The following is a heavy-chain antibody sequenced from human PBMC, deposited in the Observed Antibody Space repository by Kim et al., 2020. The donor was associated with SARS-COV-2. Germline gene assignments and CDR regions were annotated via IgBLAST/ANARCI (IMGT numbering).Heavy chain of an antibody. V-gene: IGHV3-30*01. J-gene: IGHJ6*02. CDR3: ARDKRVHYYYYGMDV. D-gene: IGHD6-6*01. Sequence: SVKGRFTISRDNSKNTLYLQMNSLRAEDTAVYYCARDKRVHYYYYGMDVWGQGTTVTVSS.